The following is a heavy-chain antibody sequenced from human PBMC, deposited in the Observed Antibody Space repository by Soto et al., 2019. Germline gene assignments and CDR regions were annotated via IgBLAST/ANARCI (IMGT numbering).Heavy chain of an antibody. CDR1: GFTFSSYG. D-gene: IGHD5-12*01. Sequence: QVQLVESGGGVVQPGRSLRLSCAASGFTFSSYGMHWVRQAPGKGLEWVAVIWYDGSNKYYADSVKGRFTISRDNSKNTLYLQMNSLRAEDTAVYYCARDPWQWLRSGGRLFDYWGQGTLVTVSS. CDR2: IWYDGSNK. J-gene: IGHJ4*02. V-gene: IGHV3-33*01. CDR3: ARDPWQWLRSGGRLFDY.